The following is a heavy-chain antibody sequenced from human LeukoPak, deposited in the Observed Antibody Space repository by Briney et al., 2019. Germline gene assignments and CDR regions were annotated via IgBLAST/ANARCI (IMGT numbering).Heavy chain of an antibody. D-gene: IGHD2-2*02. CDR1: GGTFSSYA. CDR3: ASSPIVVVPAAILEGNYYYYMDV. J-gene: IGHJ6*03. Sequence: SVKVSCKASGGTFSSYAISWVRQAPGQGLEWMGGIIPIFGTANYAQKFQGRVTITTDESTSTAYMELSSLRSEDTAVYYCASSPIVVVPAAILEGNYYYYMDVWGKGTTVTVSS. V-gene: IGHV1-69*05. CDR2: IIPIFGTA.